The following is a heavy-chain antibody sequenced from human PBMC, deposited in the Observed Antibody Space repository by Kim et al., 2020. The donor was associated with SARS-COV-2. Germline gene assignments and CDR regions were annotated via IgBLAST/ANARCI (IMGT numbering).Heavy chain of an antibody. CDR3: ARDPGLGSPYFDY. Sequence: GGSLRLSCAASGFTFSSYWMSWVRQAPGKGLEWVANIKQDGSEKYYVDSVKGRFTISRDNAKNSLYLQMNSLRAEDTAVYYCARDPGLGSPYFDYWGQGTLVTVSS. D-gene: IGHD7-27*01. V-gene: IGHV3-7*01. J-gene: IGHJ4*02. CDR2: IKQDGSEK. CDR1: GFTFSSYW.